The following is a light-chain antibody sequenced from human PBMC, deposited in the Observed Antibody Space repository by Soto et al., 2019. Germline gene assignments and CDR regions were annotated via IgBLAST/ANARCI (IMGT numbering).Light chain of an antibody. CDR1: SSNIGAGYD. CDR2: VNS. J-gene: IGLJ2*01. CDR3: QSYDSSLSAVV. V-gene: IGLV1-40*01. Sequence: QSVLTQPPSVSGAPGQRVTISCTGSSSNIGAGYDVHWYQQLPGTAPKLLIYVNSNRPSGVPDRFSGSKSGTSASLAITGLHAEDDADYYCQSYDSSLSAVVFGGGTKLTVL.